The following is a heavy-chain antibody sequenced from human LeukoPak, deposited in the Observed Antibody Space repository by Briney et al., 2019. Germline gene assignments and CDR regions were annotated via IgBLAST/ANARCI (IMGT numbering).Heavy chain of an antibody. CDR1: GGSLSSYY. V-gene: IGHV4-59*08. J-gene: IGHJ5*02. Sequence: SETLSLTCTVSGGSLSSYYWSWIRQPPAKGLEWIGYIYYSGSTNYNPSLKSRVTISVDTSKNQFSLKLSSVTAADTAVYYCASTVVPAAIGWFDPWGQGTLVTVSS. CDR3: ASTVVPAAIGWFDP. CDR2: IYYSGST. D-gene: IGHD2-2*01.